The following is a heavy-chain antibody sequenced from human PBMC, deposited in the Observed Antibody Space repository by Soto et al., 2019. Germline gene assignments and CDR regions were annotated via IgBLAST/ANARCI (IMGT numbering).Heavy chain of an antibody. CDR3: AKDLRWKQKDYYYGMDV. Sequence: QVHLVESGGGVVQPGRSLRLSCAASGFTFSSYGIHWVRQAPGKGLEWVAIISYDGSNKNYADSVKGRFTISRDNSENTLYLQMNSLRAEDTAVYYCAKDLRWKQKDYYYGMDVWGQGTTVTVSS. CDR2: ISYDGSNK. V-gene: IGHV3-30*18. CDR1: GFTFSSYG. J-gene: IGHJ6*02. D-gene: IGHD1-1*01.